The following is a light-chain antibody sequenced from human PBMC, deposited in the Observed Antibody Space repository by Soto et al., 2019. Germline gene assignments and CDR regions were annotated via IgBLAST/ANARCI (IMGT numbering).Light chain of an antibody. J-gene: IGKJ4*01. CDR3: QQYNNWPPLT. V-gene: IGKV3-15*01. Sequence: EIVMTQSPATLSVSPGDRATLSCRASQSVSSSLAWYQQIHGQAPRLLIYDASTRATGIPARFGGSGSGTEFTLTISSLQSEDFAVYYCQQYNNWPPLTFGGGTKVELK. CDR2: DAS. CDR1: QSVSSS.